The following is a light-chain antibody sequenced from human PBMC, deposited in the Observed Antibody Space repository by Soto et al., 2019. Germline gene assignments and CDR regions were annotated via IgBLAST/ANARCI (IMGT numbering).Light chain of an antibody. Sequence: DIVMTQSPLSLPVTPGEPASISCRSSQSLLHSNAYNYLDWYLQKPGQSPQLLTYLGSNRASGVPDRFSGSGSGTDFTLNISRVEAEDVGVYYCLQALNTPLTFGGGTKVEIK. CDR2: LGS. V-gene: IGKV2-28*01. J-gene: IGKJ4*01. CDR1: QSLLHSNAYNY. CDR3: LQALNTPLT.